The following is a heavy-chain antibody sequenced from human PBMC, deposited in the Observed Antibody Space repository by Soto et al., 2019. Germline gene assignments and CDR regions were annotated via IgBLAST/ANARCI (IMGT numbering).Heavy chain of an antibody. D-gene: IGHD4-17*01. CDR2: IYSSGST. CDR1: GGSISGHY. CDR3: ARSKFTVNEYDY. V-gene: IGHV4-59*11. Sequence: SETLSLTCTVSGGSISGHYWSWIRQSPAKGLEWIGYIYSSGSTRYNPSLKSRVTMSVDTSKNQFSLRLSSVTAADTAVYYCARSKFTVNEYDYWGQGTLVTVSS. J-gene: IGHJ4*02.